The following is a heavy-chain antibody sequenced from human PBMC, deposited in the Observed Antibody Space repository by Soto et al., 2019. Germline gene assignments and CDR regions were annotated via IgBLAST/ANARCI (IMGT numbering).Heavy chain of an antibody. V-gene: IGHV4-34*01. CDR1: GGSFSGYY. CDR3: ARVLAAAGTGRTFTALDY. J-gene: IGHJ4*02. Sequence: XXTLSLACAVYGGSFSGYYWRWILQPPGKGLEWIGEINHSGSTNYNPSLKSRVTISVDTSKNQFSLKLSSVTAADTDVYYCARVLAAAGTGRTFTALDYWGQGTLVTVSS. CDR2: INHSGST. D-gene: IGHD6-13*01.